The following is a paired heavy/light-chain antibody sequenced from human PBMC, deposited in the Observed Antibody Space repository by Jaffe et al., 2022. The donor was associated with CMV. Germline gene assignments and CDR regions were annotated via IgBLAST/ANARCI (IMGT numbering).Light chain of an antibody. V-gene: IGLV2-23*02. J-gene: IGLJ2*01. Sequence: QSALTQPASVSGSPGQSITISCTGTSSDIGGYSVVSWYQQYPGKVPKVMIYEVDKRPSGVSNRFSASKSGNTAALTISGLQAEDEADYYCCSYAGSNSLVFGGGTKLTVL. CDR3: CSYAGSNSLV. CDR1: SSDIGGYSV. CDR2: EVD.
Heavy chain of an antibody. J-gene: IGHJ4*02. V-gene: IGHV3-74*01. Sequence: EVQLVESGGGLVQPGGSLRLSCAASGFTFSNYWMHWVRQAPGKGLVWVSRSNSAATNIGYADSVKGRFTISRDNGKNTLYLRMNSLRVEDTAVYYCARGRQDEYNGSGSTIEYWGQGILVTVSS. D-gene: IGHD3-10*01. CDR3: ARGRQDEYNGSGSTIEY. CDR2: SNSAATNI. CDR1: GFTFSNYW.